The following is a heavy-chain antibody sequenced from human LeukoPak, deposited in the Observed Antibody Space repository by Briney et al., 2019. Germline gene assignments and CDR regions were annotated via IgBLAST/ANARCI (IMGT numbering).Heavy chain of an antibody. CDR1: GFTFSDYY. J-gene: IGHJ4*02. V-gene: IGHV3-11*01. Sequence: NPGGSLRLSCAASGFTFSDYYMSWIRQAPGKGLEWVSYISSSGSTIYYADSVKGRFTISRDNAKNSLYLQMNSLRAEDTAVYYCASGLSLAQFFDYWGQGTLVTVSS. CDR2: ISSSGSTI. D-gene: IGHD3-16*02. CDR3: ASGLSLAQFFDY.